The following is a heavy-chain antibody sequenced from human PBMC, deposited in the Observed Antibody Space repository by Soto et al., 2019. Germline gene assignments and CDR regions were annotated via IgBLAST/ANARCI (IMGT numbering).Heavy chain of an antibody. V-gene: IGHV3-53*04. J-gene: IGHJ6*02. D-gene: IGHD1-26*01. Sequence: EVQLVESGGGLVQPGGSLRLSCAASGFSVSSNYMSWVRQAPGKGLEWVSVIYSSGTIYYADSVKGRFTISRHNSKNTLYLQMNSLRVEDTAVYYCASRAQWDDMDVWGQGTTVTVSS. CDR3: ASRAQWDDMDV. CDR1: GFSVSSNY. CDR2: IYSSGTI.